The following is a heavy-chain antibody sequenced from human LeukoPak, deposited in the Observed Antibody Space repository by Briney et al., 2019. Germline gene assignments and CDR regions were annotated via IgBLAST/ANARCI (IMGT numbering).Heavy chain of an antibody. Sequence: ASVKVSCKASDYTYTSYGISWVRQAPGQGLEWMGGISGYNGNTNCAQKFQARVTMTTDTSTSTAYMELRSLRSDGTAVYYCARDGTPGTTFRFDPWGQGTLVIVSS. CDR1: DYTYTSYG. J-gene: IGHJ5*02. D-gene: IGHD1-1*01. V-gene: IGHV1-18*01. CDR3: ARDGTPGTTFRFDP. CDR2: ISGYNGNT.